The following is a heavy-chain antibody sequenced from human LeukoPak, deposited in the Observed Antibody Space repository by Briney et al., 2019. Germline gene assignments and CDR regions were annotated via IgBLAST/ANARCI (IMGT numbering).Heavy chain of an antibody. J-gene: IGHJ4*02. CDR1: GDSITTYY. CDR2: IHYSGSS. Sequence: SETLSLTCSVSGDSITTYYWSWIRQPAGKGLEWIGYIHYSGSSYYNPSLKSRVTMSVDTSKKHFSLKLSSVTAADTAVYYCASGYYDSSGYYSVDYWGQGTLVTVSS. D-gene: IGHD3-22*01. V-gene: IGHV4-59*01. CDR3: ASGYYDSSGYYSVDY.